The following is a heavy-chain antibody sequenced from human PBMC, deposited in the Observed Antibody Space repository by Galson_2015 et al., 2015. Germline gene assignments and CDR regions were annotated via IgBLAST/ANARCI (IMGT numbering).Heavy chain of an antibody. Sequence: TLSLTCTVSGGSISSGSYYWSWIRQPAGKGLEWIGRIYTSGSTNYNPSLKSRVTISVDTSKNQFSLKLSSVTAADTAVYYCAVYCSSTSCYSGVYGTFDPWGQGTLVTVSS. CDR2: IYTSGST. J-gene: IGHJ5*02. CDR1: GGSISSGSYY. CDR3: AVYCSSTSCYSGVYGTFDP. D-gene: IGHD2-2*01. V-gene: IGHV4-61*02.